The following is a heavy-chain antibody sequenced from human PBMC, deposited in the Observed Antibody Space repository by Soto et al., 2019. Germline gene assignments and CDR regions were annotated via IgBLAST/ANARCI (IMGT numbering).Heavy chain of an antibody. CDR1: GFTFSSYS. D-gene: IGHD3-16*01. V-gene: IGHV3-48*02. CDR2: ISSSSSTI. Sequence: EVQLVESGGGLVQPGGSLRLSCAASGFTFSSYSMNWVRQAPGKGLEWVSYISSSSSTIYYADSVKGRFTISRDNAKNSLYLQMISLRDEDTAVYYCARDDYVWGSYRADAFDIWGQGTMVTVSS. J-gene: IGHJ3*02. CDR3: ARDDYVWGSYRADAFDI.